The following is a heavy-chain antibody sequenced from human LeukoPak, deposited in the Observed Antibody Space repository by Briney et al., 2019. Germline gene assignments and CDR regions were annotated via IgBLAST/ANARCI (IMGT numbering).Heavy chain of an antibody. V-gene: IGHV4-31*03. CDR3: ARALGYCSGGSCTRGYNWFDP. CDR2: IYYRGST. CDR1: GGSISSGGYY. J-gene: IGHJ5*02. D-gene: IGHD2-15*01. Sequence: PSETLSLTCTVSGGSISSGGYYWSWIRQHPGKGLEWIGYIYYRGSTYYNPSLKSRVTISVDTSKNQFSLKLSFVTTADTAVYYCARALGYCSGGSCTRGYNWFDPWGQGTLVTVPS.